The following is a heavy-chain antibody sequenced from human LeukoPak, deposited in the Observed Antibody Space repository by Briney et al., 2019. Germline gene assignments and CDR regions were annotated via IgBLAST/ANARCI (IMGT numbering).Heavy chain of an antibody. Sequence: GGSLRFSCAASGFTFSSYGMHWVRQAPGKGLEWVAVISYDGSNRYYADSVKGRFTISRDNSKNTLYLQMNSLRAEDTAVYYCAKDRWRYCSGGSCYSYYFDYWGQGTLVTVSS. V-gene: IGHV3-30*18. D-gene: IGHD2-15*01. CDR2: ISYDGSNR. J-gene: IGHJ4*02. CDR1: GFTFSSYG. CDR3: AKDRWRYCSGGSCYSYYFDY.